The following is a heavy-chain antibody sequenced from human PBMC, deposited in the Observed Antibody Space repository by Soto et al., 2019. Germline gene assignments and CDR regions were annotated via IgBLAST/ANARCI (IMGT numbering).Heavy chain of an antibody. CDR2: IYSSGST. Sequence: SETLSFTCTVSGASISSSVSYWGWIRQPPGKGLEWIGTIYSSGSTYYNPSLNSRVTMSVDTSKNQFSLKLSSVTAADTAVYYAVAGPPYNWFDPWGQGTLVTVSS. J-gene: IGHJ5*02. D-gene: IGHD6-19*01. CDR3: VAGPPYNWFDP. CDR1: GASISSSVSY. V-gene: IGHV4-39*01.